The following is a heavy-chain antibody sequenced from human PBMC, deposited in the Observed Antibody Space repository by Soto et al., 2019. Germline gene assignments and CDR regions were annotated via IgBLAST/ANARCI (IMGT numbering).Heavy chain of an antibody. CDR2: IYYTGAT. D-gene: IGHD6-25*01. Sequence: QVELQESGPRLVKSSGTLSLTCEVSSGSISTGNWWSWVRQPPGKGLEWIGEIYYTGATNYNPSLKSRVTMTIDKSKDQFSLILTSATAADTAVYYCARVFSSCSGWMYSFDFWGQGILVSVYS. J-gene: IGHJ4*02. CDR3: ARVFSSCSGWMYSFDF. CDR1: SGSISTGNW. V-gene: IGHV4-4*02.